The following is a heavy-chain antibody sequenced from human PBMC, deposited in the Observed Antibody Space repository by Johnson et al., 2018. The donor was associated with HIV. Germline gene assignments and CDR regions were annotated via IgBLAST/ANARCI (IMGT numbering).Heavy chain of an antibody. J-gene: IGHJ3*02. CDR2: ISYDGSNK. Sequence: QVLLVESGGGVVQPGRSLRLSCAASGFTFSSYAMHWVRQAPGKGLEWVAVISYDGSNKYYADSVKGRFTISRDKSKNTLYLQMNSLRVDDTAVYYCAKEAPGRWELLIWAAFDMWGQGTMVTVSS. V-gene: IGHV3-30-3*01. CDR1: GFTFSSYA. CDR3: AKEAPGRWELLIWAAFDM. D-gene: IGHD4-23*01.